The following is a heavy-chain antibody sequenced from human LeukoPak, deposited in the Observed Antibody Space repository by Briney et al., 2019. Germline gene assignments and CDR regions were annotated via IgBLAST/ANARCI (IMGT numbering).Heavy chain of an antibody. CDR2: IGTAGDT. Sequence: PGGSLRLSCAASGFTFSSYDMHWVRQSTGKGLEWVSGIGTAGDTYYSASVKGRSTISRENAKKSLYLQMNSLRAGDTAVYYCARQGTGGNGYFDLWGRGTLVTVSS. J-gene: IGHJ2*01. V-gene: IGHV3-13*01. CDR3: ARQGTGGNGYFDL. D-gene: IGHD4-23*01. CDR1: GFTFSSYD.